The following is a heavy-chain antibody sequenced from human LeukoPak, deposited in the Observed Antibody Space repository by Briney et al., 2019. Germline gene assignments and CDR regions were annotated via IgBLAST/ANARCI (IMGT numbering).Heavy chain of an antibody. J-gene: IGHJ4*02. V-gene: IGHV3-7*01. CDR3: ARWEIRGTAHQLDY. CDR1: GFTLSGHW. CDR2: INQDGSAM. Sequence: GGSLRLSCAASGFTLSGHWMTWVRQAPGKGLEWVANINQDGSAMYYVDSVKGRFTISRDNAKNSMYLQMNSLRAEDTAVYFCARWEIRGTAHQLDYWGQGTLVTVSS. D-gene: IGHD1-7*01.